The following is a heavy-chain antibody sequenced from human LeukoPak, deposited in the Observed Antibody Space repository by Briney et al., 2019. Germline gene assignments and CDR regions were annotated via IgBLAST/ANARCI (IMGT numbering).Heavy chain of an antibody. Sequence: SVKVSCKASGGTFSSYAISWVRQAPGQGLEWMGRIIPIFGTANYAQKFQGRVTITTDESASTAYMELSSLRSEDTAVYYCARDLTPYDSSGSSGDWGQGTLVTVSS. CDR1: GGTFSSYA. J-gene: IGHJ4*02. V-gene: IGHV1-69*05. CDR3: ARDLTPYDSSGSSGD. D-gene: IGHD3-22*01. CDR2: IIPIFGTA.